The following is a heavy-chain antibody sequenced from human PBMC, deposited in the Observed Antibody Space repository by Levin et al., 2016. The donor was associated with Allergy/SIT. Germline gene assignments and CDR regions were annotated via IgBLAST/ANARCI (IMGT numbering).Heavy chain of an antibody. CDR3: ARLPGYYDFWSGYYLYYYYYGMDV. D-gene: IGHD3-3*01. CDR1: GYSFTSYW. CDR2: IYPGDSDT. V-gene: IGHV5-51*01. J-gene: IGHJ6*02. Sequence: GESLKISCKGSGYSFTSYWIGWVRQMPGKGLEWMGIIYPGDSDTRYSPSFQGQVTISADKSISTAYLQWSSLKASDTAMYYCARLPGYYDFWSGYYLYYYYYGMDVWGQGTTVTVSS.